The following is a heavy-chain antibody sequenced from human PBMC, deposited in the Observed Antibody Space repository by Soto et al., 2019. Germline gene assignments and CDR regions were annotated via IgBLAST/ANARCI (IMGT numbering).Heavy chain of an antibody. CDR1: GGTFSSYA. CDR3: AIEIVLMLYAPSWFAP. V-gene: IGHV1-69*12. J-gene: IGHJ5*02. Sequence: QVQLVQSGAEVKKPGSSVKVSCKASGGTFSSYAISWVRQAPGQGLEWMGGIIPIFGTANYAQKFQGRVTITADESTSTAYMELSSLRSEDTAVYYCAIEIVLMLYAPSWFAPWGQGTLVTVSS. CDR2: IIPIFGTA. D-gene: IGHD2-8*01.